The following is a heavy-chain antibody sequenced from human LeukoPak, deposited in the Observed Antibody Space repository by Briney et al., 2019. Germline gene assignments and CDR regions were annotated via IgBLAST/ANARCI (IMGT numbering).Heavy chain of an antibody. CDR2: VAYDGSNE. J-gene: IGHJ4*02. V-gene: IGHV3-30*04. CDR3: ARPSGSVMIFGVVDYFDY. CDR1: GFTFSSYG. Sequence: GGSLRLSCQVSGFTFSSYGMNWVRQAPGKGLDWVASVAYDGSNENYAESVKGRFTISRDNSKNMLYLQMNSLRAEDTAVYFCARPSGSVMIFGVVDYFDYWGPGTLVTVSS. D-gene: IGHD3-3*01.